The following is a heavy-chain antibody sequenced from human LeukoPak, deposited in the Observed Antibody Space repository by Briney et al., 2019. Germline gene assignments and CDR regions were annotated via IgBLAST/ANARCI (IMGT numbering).Heavy chain of an antibody. J-gene: IGHJ4*02. CDR2: IYHSGST. V-gene: IGHV4-39*07. D-gene: IGHD2-2*01. Sequence: PSETLSLTCTVSGGSISSSSYYWGWLRQPPGKGLEWIGEIYHSGSTNYNPSLKSRVTISVDKSKNQFSLKLSSVTAADTAVYYCAREHDAYSFDNWGQGTLVTVSS. CDR1: GGSISSSSYY. CDR3: AREHDAYSFDN.